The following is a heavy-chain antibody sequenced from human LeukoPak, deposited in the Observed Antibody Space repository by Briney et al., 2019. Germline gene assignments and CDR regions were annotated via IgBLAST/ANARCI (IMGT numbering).Heavy chain of an antibody. CDR1: VYTFTRYY. J-gene: IGHJ4*02. V-gene: IGHV1-2*02. CDR3: ARATAENDH. Sequence: ASVTVSCKPSVYTFTRYYMHWVRQAPGQGLEWMGWINPKTGGTSYAQKFQGRVTMTRDTSISTVNMELSRVTSDDTAVYYCARATAENDHWGQGTLVTVSS. CDR2: INPKTGGT. D-gene: IGHD1-14*01.